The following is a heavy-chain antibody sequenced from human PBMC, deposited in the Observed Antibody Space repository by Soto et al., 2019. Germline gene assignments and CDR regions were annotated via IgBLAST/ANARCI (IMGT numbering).Heavy chain of an antibody. J-gene: IGHJ6*02. CDR1: GFTFDDYA. V-gene: IGHV3-43D*04. CDR2: ISWDGGST. CDR3: AKDISPPAYDIYYGMDV. Sequence: GGSLRLSCAASGFTFDDYAMHWVRQAPGKGLEWVSLISWDGGSTYYADSVKGRFTISRDNSKNSLYLQMNSLRAEDTALYYCAKDISPPAYDIYYGMDVWGQGTTVTVSS. D-gene: IGHD3-22*01.